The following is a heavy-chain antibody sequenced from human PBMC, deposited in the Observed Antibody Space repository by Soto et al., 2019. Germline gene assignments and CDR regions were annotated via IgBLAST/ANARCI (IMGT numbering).Heavy chain of an antibody. CDR3: ARDLPYGSGFYLWSPI. D-gene: IGHD3-10*01. J-gene: IGHJ3*02. CDR1: GFTFSTYA. CDR2: ISYDGSNA. Sequence: QVQLVESGGGVVQPGRSLRLSCAASGFTFSTYAMHWVRQAPGKGLEWVALISYDGSNAYYADSVKGRFTISRDNSKNTLYLQLNSLRAGDTAVYYCARDLPYGSGFYLWSPIWGQGTMVTVSS. V-gene: IGHV3-30-3*01.